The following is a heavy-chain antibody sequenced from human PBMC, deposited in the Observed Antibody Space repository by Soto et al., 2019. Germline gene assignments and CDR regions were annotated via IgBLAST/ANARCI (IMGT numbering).Heavy chain of an antibody. Sequence: EVQLLESGGGLVQPGGSLRLSCAASGFTFSSFAMSWVRQAPGKGLEWVSGIGGNGGSTYYADSVKGRFTISRDNSKNAPYLQMKSLRAEDTAVYYCANGGPRSDSWYRYFDYWGQGTLVTVSS. J-gene: IGHJ4*02. CDR3: ANGGPRSDSWYRYFDY. CDR1: GFTFSSFA. V-gene: IGHV3-23*01. CDR2: IGGNGGST. D-gene: IGHD6-13*01.